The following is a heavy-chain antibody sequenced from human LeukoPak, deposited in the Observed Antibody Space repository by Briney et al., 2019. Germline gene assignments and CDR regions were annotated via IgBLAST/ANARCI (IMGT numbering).Heavy chain of an antibody. CDR1: GFTFSSYV. CDR2: ISDSGGNT. Sequence: GGSLRLSCAASGFTFSSYVMSWVRQAPGKGLEWVSAISDSGGNTYYADSVKGRFTISRDNSKNTLYLQMNSLRAEDTAVYYCARDYGGYYFDYWGQGTLVTVSS. J-gene: IGHJ4*02. D-gene: IGHD4-23*01. V-gene: IGHV3-23*01. CDR3: ARDYGGYYFDY.